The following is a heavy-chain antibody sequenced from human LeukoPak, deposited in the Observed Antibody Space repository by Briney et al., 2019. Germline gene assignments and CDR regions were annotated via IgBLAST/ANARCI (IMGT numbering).Heavy chain of an antibody. CDR2: INPNSGGT. CDR3: ARDFWAPPYSSGWYRY. J-gene: IGHJ4*02. V-gene: IGHV1-2*02. CDR1: GYTFTGYY. Sequence: ASVKVSCKASGYTFTGYYMHWVRQAPGQGLEWMGWINPNSGGTNYAQKFQGRVTMTRDTSISTAYMELSRLRSDDTAVYYCARDFWAPPYSSGWYRYWGQGTLVTVSS. D-gene: IGHD6-19*01.